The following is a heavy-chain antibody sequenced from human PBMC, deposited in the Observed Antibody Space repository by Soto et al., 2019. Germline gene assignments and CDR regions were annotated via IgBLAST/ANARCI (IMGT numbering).Heavy chain of an antibody. D-gene: IGHD4-17*01. CDR1: GYTFASYG. CDR2: ISAHNDDT. Sequence: ASVKVSCKASGYTFASYGISWVRQAPGQGLEWMGWISAHNDDTNYAQKFQGRVTMTADTSTNTAYMELRSLTSDDTAVYYCARDTMVTSNWFDPWGQGTLVTVSS. CDR3: ARDTMVTSNWFDP. V-gene: IGHV1-18*01. J-gene: IGHJ5*02.